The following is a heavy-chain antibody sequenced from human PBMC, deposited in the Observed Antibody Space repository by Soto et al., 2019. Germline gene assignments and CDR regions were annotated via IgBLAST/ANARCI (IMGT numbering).Heavy chain of an antibody. D-gene: IGHD4-17*01. Sequence: QVQLVQSGAEVKKPGSSVKVSCRASGGHFDRFALSWLRQAHGQGLEWMGGIIPFLSATTYAHKFQGRVTITADESASTPHLELRSLTSDDTAVYYCARGEDAHGDFGSMDVWGQGTSVTVSS. CDR3: ARGEDAHGDFGSMDV. J-gene: IGHJ6*02. CDR2: IIPFLSAT. CDR1: GGHFDRFA. V-gene: IGHV1-69*01.